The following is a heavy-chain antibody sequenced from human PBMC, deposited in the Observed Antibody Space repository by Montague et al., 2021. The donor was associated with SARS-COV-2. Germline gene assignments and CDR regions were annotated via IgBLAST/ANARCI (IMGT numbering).Heavy chain of an antibody. CDR3: ARGPQCSSSWYGTRNWFDP. Sequence: SETLSLTCAVYGGSFSGYYWSWIRQPPGKGLEWIGEINHSGSTNYNPSLKSRVTISVDTSKNQFSLKLSSVTAADTAVYYCARGPQCSSSWYGTRNWFDPWGQGTLVTVSS. D-gene: IGHD6-13*01. CDR1: GGSFSGYY. J-gene: IGHJ5*02. CDR2: INHSGST. V-gene: IGHV4-34*01.